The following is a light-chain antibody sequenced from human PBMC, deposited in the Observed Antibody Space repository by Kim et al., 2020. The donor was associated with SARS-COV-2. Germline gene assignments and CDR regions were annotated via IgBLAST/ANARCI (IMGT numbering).Light chain of an antibody. CDR1: QGISNY. CDR2: GAS. J-gene: IGKJ1*01. V-gene: IGKV1-27*01. Sequence: DIQMTQSPSSLSVSVGDRVTITCRASQGISNYVAWYQQKPGKVPKLLIYGASTLQPGVPSRFSGSGSGTDFTLTISSLQPEDVATYYCQMYNSAPWTFGQGTKVDIK. CDR3: QMYNSAPWT.